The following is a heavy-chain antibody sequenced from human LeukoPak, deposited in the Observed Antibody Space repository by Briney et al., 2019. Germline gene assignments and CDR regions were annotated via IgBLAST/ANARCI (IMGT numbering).Heavy chain of an antibody. CDR1: GGTFSSYA. D-gene: IGHD2-2*01. Sequence: ASVKVSCKASGGTFSSYAISWVRQAPGQGLEWMGRIIPILGIANYAQKFQGRVTITADKSTSTAYMELSSLRSEDTAVYYCARTCSSTSCKDNWFDPWGQGTLVTVSS. CDR2: IIPILGIA. V-gene: IGHV1-69*04. J-gene: IGHJ5*02. CDR3: ARTCSSTSCKDNWFDP.